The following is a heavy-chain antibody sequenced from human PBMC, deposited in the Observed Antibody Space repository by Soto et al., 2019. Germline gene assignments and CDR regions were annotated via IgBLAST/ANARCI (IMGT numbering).Heavy chain of an antibody. Sequence: EVQLLESGGGLVQPGGSLRLSCAASGFTFSTYAMSWVRQAPGKGLEWVSGISGRGDSTYYTDSVKGRFTISRDKSMNTLYLQMNSLRAEDTAVYYCAKVGSTMVRGVLDYWGQGTLVTVSS. CDR3: AKVGSTMVRGVLDY. CDR2: ISGRGDST. V-gene: IGHV3-23*01. D-gene: IGHD3-10*01. J-gene: IGHJ4*02. CDR1: GFTFSTYA.